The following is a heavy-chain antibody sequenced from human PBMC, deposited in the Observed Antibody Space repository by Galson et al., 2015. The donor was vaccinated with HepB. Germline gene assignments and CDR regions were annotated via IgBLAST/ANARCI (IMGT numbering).Heavy chain of an antibody. D-gene: IGHD3-10*01. V-gene: IGHV4-59*01. J-gene: IGHJ6*02. CDR1: GGSISTYY. CDR2: VYYTGST. CDR3: ARDPYFGSENYCSSYGLDV. Sequence: ETLSLTCTVSGGSISTYYWSWIRQPPGKGLEWIGNVYYTGSTNYNPSLKSRLIISVDTSENQFSLILFSVTAADTAVYFCARDPYFGSENYCSSYGLDVWGQGTTVTVSS.